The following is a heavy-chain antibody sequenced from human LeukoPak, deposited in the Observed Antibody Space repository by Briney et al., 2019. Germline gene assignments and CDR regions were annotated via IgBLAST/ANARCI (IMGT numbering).Heavy chain of an antibody. V-gene: IGHV3-7*01. CDR1: GFIFTTSW. CDR3: AKGHTSLAP. D-gene: IGHD5-18*01. J-gene: IGHJ4*02. Sequence: GGSLRLSCAASGFIFTTSWMSWVRQAPGKGLEWVASIEQDGSEKYYVDSVKGRFTISRDNAKNTLFLQMNSLRAEDTAVYYCAKGHTSLAPGGQGARVTVSS. CDR2: IEQDGSEK.